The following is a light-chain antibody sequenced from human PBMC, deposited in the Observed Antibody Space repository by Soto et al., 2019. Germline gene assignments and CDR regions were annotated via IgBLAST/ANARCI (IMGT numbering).Light chain of an antibody. Sequence: QSVLTQPPSVSEAPRQRVTISCSGSSSNIGNNAVNWYQQRPGKAPKLLIYYDDLVPSGVSARFSGSKSSTSASLAISGLQSEDAADYYCAAWDDSLNAVLFGGGTKLTVL. CDR3: AAWDDSLNAVL. V-gene: IGLV1-36*01. J-gene: IGLJ2*01. CDR1: SSNIGNNA. CDR2: YDD.